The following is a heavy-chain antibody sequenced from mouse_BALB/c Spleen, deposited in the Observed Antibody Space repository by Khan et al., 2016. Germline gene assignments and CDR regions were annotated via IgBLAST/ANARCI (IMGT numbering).Heavy chain of an antibody. V-gene: IGHV10S3*01. CDR3: VRDTPFAY. Sequence: EVQLVETGGGLVQPRGSLKLSCAASGFTFNTNAMNWVRQAPGKGLEWVSRIRSKSSNYATYYADSVKDRFTISRDDSQSMLYLQTNNLKTEDKAMYYCVRDTPFAYWGQGTLVTVSA. CDR2: IRSKSSNYAT. CDR1: GFTFNTNA. J-gene: IGHJ3*01.